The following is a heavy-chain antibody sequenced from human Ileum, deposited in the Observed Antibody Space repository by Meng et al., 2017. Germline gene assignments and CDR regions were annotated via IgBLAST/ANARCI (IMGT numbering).Heavy chain of an antibody. CDR1: GGSMRSGDNS. D-gene: IGHD3-10*01. V-gene: IGHV4-30-4*01. Sequence: QVQLQEAGPGRGNPSQTRSLTCSASGGSMRSGDNSWSWIRQPPGKGLEWSGYIYYSGSTYYTPSLKSRVIMSVDTSANRFSLNLNSVTAADTAVYFCARGAYLGSGYYFDYWGQGALVTVSS. CDR3: ARGAYLGSGYYFDY. J-gene: IGHJ4*02. CDR2: IYYSGST.